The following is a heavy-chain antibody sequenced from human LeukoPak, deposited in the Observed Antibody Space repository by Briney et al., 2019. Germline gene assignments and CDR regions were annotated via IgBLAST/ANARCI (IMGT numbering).Heavy chain of an antibody. V-gene: IGHV3-43*01. Sequence: PGGSLRLSCSASGFTFDDFSMHWVRQAPGKGLEWISLISWDGGSKFYADSVKGRFTISTDNRKNLLHLQMNSLRPDDSAVYYCVKDLGSAITSALALDVWGQGTTVTVSS. CDR2: ISWDGGSK. J-gene: IGHJ6*02. D-gene: IGHD2-15*01. CDR1: GFTFDDFS. CDR3: VKDLGSAITSALALDV.